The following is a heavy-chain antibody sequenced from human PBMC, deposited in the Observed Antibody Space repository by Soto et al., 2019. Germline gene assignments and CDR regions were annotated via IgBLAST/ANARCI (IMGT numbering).Heavy chain of an antibody. D-gene: IGHD2-21*01. CDR1: GGSISSGGYS. V-gene: IGHV4-30-2*01. CDR3: ARAGPLWFNFAY. Sequence: PSETLSLTCAVSGGSISSGGYSWSWIRQPPGKGLEWIGYIYHSGSTYYNPSLKSRVTISVDRSKNQFSLKLSSVTAADTAVYYCARAGPLWFNFAYWGQGTLVTVSS. J-gene: IGHJ4*02. CDR2: IYHSGST.